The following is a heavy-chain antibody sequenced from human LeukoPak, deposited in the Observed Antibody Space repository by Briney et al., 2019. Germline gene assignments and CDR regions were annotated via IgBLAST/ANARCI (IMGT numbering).Heavy chain of an antibody. CDR3: AARGPRGYGPPEA. CDR1: GFTFSNYG. Sequence: GRSLRLSCAASGFTFSNYGMHWVRQAPGKGLEWVAVISYDGSEKYYGDSVKGRFTISRDNSKNTLYLQMNSLRAEDTAVYYCAARGPRGYGPPEAWGQGTLVTVSS. J-gene: IGHJ4*02. D-gene: IGHD4-17*01. CDR2: ISYDGSEK. V-gene: IGHV3-30*03.